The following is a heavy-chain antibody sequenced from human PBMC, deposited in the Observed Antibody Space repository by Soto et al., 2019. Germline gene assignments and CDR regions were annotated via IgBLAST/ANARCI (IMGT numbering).Heavy chain of an antibody. CDR2: IYYSGST. CDR3: ARDKRYCSGGSCPMLEYFQH. D-gene: IGHD2-15*01. V-gene: IGHV4-31*02. Sequence: DLEWIGYIYYSGSTYYNPSLKSRVTISVDTSKNQFSLKLSSVTAADTAVYYCARDKRYCSGGSCPMLEYFQHWGQGTLVTVSS. J-gene: IGHJ1*01.